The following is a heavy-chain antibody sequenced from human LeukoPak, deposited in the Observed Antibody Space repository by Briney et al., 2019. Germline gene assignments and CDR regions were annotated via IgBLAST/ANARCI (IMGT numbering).Heavy chain of an antibody. D-gene: IGHD6-13*01. CDR1: GFTFSSYS. CDR3: ARGRHSSSWYKPRLYFDY. CDR2: ISSSGSTI. V-gene: IGHV3-48*04. J-gene: IGHJ4*02. Sequence: GGSLRLSCAASGFTFSSYSMNWVRQAPGKGLEWVSYISSSGSTIYYADSVKGRFTISRDNAKNSLYLQMNSLRAEDTAVYYCARGRHSSSWYKPRLYFDYWGQGTLVTVSS.